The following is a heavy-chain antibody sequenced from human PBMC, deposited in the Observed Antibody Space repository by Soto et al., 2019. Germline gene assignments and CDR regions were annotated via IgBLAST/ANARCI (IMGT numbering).Heavy chain of an antibody. CDR1: GGSISSGDYY. J-gene: IGHJ5*02. CDR2: IYYSGST. V-gene: IGHV4-30-4*01. D-gene: IGHD3-22*01. Sequence: SETLSLTCTVSGGSISSGDYYWSWIRQPPGKGLEWIGYIYYSGSTYYNPSLKSRVTISVDTSKNQFSLKLSSVTAADTAVYYCARVEADYYDSSGPSPNWFDPWGQGTLVTVSS. CDR3: ARVEADYYDSSGPSPNWFDP.